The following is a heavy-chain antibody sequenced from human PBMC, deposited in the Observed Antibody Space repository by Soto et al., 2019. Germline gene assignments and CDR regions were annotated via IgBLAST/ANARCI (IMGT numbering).Heavy chain of an antibody. Sequence: QITLKESGPSLVKPTQTLTLTCTFSGFSLSTGGVGVGWIRQPPGKALEWLALIYWDDDKRYSPSLRSRLTVTTQTSKKQVVLTMTNMDPVDTATYYCAHSRCGGDCLQSYSSHYYYGMDVWGQGTTVTVSS. CDR3: AHSRCGGDCLQSYSSHYYYGMDV. J-gene: IGHJ6*02. CDR2: IYWDDDK. D-gene: IGHD2-21*02. CDR1: GFSLSTGGVG. V-gene: IGHV2-5*02.